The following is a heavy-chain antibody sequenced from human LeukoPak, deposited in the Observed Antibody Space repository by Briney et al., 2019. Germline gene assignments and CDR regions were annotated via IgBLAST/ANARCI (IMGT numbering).Heavy chain of an antibody. CDR1: GFTFSSYS. D-gene: IGHD3-16*02. J-gene: IGHJ4*02. V-gene: IGHV3-48*01. CDR2: ISSSRSII. CDR3: ARRGHYDYVWGRYRQKDGFDY. Sequence: PGGSLRLSCAASGFTFSSYSMNWVRQAPGKGLEWVSYISSSRSIIYYADSVKGRFTISRDNAKNSLYLQMNSLRAEDTAVYYCARRGHYDYVWGRYRQKDGFDYWGQGTLVTVSS.